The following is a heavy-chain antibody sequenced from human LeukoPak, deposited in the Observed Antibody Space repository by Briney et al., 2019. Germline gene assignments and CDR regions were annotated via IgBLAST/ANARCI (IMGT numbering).Heavy chain of an antibody. CDR3: TRRTRGYSYGPPYFGY. V-gene: IGHV3-73*01. Sequence: GGSLRLSCAASGFTFSGSAMHWVRQASGKGLEWVGRIRSKANSYATAYAASVKGRFTISRDDSKNTAYLQMNSLETEDTAVYYCTRRTRGYSYGPPYFGYWGQGTLVTVSS. J-gene: IGHJ4*02. CDR1: GFTFSGSA. CDR2: IRSKANSYAT. D-gene: IGHD5-18*01.